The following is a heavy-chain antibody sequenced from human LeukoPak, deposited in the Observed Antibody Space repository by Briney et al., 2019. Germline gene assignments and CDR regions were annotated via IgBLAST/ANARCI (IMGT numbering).Heavy chain of an antibody. V-gene: IGHV3-7*01. J-gene: IGHJ4*02. CDR2: INQDGSET. CDR1: GFTVSSNY. D-gene: IGHD3/OR15-3a*01. Sequence: HPGGSLRLSCAASGFTVSSNYMSWARQAPGKGLEWVANINQDGSETYYADSVKGRFTMSRDNGKNSLDLQMNSLRAEDTAVYYCASPELRGWFFLSDFWGKGTLVTVSS. CDR3: ASPELRGWFFLSDF.